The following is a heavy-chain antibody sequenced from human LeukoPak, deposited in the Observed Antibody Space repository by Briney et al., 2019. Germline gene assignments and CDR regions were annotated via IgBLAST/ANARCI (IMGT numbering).Heavy chain of an antibody. CDR1: GFTFSSYA. Sequence: GGSLRLSCAASGFTFSSYAMSWVRQAPGKGLEWASAISGSGGSTYYADSVKGRFTISRDNSKNTLYLQMNSLRAEDTAVYYCAKIDAYGDYIPGPYYYGMDVWGQGTTVTVSS. J-gene: IGHJ6*02. V-gene: IGHV3-23*01. D-gene: IGHD4-17*01. CDR3: AKIDAYGDYIPGPYYYGMDV. CDR2: ISGSGGST.